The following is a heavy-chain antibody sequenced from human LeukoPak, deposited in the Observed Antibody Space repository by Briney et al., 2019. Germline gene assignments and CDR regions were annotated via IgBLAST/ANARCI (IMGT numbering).Heavy chain of an antibody. CDR1: GFPFSNYY. Sequence: GGSLRLSCAASGFPFSNYYMTWLRQAPGKGLEWVSYINSTDSTMYYADSVKGRFTISRDNTKNSLFLQMNSLRAEDTAMYYCARAVERSRDYWGQGTLVTVSS. CDR2: INSTDSTM. V-gene: IGHV3-11*01. CDR3: ARAVERSRDY. J-gene: IGHJ4*02.